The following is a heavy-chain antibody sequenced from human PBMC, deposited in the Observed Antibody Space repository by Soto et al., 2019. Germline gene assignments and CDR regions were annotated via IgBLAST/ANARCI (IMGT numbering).Heavy chain of an antibody. CDR1: GYSLTTYW. V-gene: IGHV5-51*01. D-gene: IGHD4-4*01. CDR3: ATTFDYNGYFDP. Sequence: PGESLKICCKTSGYSLTTYWFAWVRQMPGKGLEWMGIIYLSDSDTIYSPSAQGHFTISADKSIKTAYLQWSSLKASDTAIYYCATTFDYNGYFDPWGQGTQVTVSS. J-gene: IGHJ5*02. CDR2: IYLSDSDT.